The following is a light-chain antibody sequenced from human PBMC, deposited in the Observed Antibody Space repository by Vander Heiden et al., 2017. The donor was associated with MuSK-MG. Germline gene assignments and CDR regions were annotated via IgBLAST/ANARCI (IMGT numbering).Light chain of an antibody. Sequence: SYELTQPPSVSVPPGQAASITCFGDKLGNKYTSWYQQKPGQSPLLVIYQGNKRPLGIPERCSGSNSGRPATLTIGGTQAMGGADYFCQAWDSSTACVFGGG. J-gene: IGLJ2*01. CDR3: QAWDSSTACV. CDR1: KLGNKY. CDR2: QGN. V-gene: IGLV3-1*01.